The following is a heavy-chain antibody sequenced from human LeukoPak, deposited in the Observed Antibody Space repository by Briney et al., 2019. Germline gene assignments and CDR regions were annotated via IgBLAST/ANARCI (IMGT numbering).Heavy chain of an antibody. CDR3: ARTPNYDILTGPFDY. V-gene: IGHV3-30-3*01. Sequence: GGSLRLSCAASGFTFSSYAMHWVRQAPGKGLEWVAVISYDGSNKYYADSVKGRFTNSRDNSKNTLYLQMNSLRAEDTAVYYCARTPNYDILTGPFDYWGQGTLAIVSS. D-gene: IGHD3-9*01. CDR2: ISYDGSNK. J-gene: IGHJ4*02. CDR1: GFTFSSYA.